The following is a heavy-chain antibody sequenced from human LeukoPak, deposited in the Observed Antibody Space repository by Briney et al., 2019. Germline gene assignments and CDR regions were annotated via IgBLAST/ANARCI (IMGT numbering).Heavy chain of an antibody. J-gene: IGHJ4*02. CDR1: GFTFSTSP. CDR2: ISGGGDRT. Sequence: GGSLRLSCAASGFTFSTSPMSWARQAPGKGLEWVSGISGGGDRTYYADSVKGRFIISRDNSKNALYLQMNSLRAEDTAVYYCAKGLLLWFGGAESIEAFDYWGQGTLVTVSS. D-gene: IGHD3-10*01. V-gene: IGHV3-23*01. CDR3: AKGLLLWFGGAESIEAFDY.